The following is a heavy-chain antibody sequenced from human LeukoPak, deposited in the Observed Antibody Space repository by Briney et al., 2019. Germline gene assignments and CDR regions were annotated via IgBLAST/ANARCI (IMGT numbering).Heavy chain of an antibody. Sequence: GGSLRLSCAASGFTFSNYAMSWVRQAPGKGLEGVSGTSGSGGSTNYADSVKGRFTISRDNSKNTLYLQMISLRADDTAVYYCAKDRYGSSRTRAADYWGQGTLVTVSS. CDR3: AKDRYGSSRTRAADY. CDR1: GFTFSNYA. CDR2: TSGSGGST. V-gene: IGHV3-23*01. J-gene: IGHJ4*02. D-gene: IGHD2-2*01.